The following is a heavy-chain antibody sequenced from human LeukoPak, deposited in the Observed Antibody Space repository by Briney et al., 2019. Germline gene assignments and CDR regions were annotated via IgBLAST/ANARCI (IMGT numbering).Heavy chain of an antibody. Sequence: PGGSLRLSCAASGFTFSSYSMNWVRQAPGKGLEWVSYISSSSSTIYYADSVKGRFTISRDNAKNSLYLQMNSLRAEDTALYYCARGLVGGYPLFEYWGQGALVTVSS. CDR2: ISSSSSTI. J-gene: IGHJ4*02. V-gene: IGHV3-48*04. CDR1: GFTFSSYS. D-gene: IGHD3-22*01. CDR3: ARGLVGGYPLFEY.